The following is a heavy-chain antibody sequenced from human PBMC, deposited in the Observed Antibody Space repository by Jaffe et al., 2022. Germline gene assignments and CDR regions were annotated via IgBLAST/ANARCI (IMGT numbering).Heavy chain of an antibody. D-gene: IGHD2-15*01. V-gene: IGHV3-48*01. CDR2: ISSSSSTI. Sequence: EVQLVESGGGLVQPGGSLRLSCAASGFTFSSYSMNWVRQAPGKGLEWVSYISSSSSTIYYADSVKGRFTISRDNAKNSLYLQMNSLRAEDTAVYYCARESLLGYCSGGSCPTDYWGQGTLVTVSS. CDR3: ARESLLGYCSGGSCPTDY. CDR1: GFTFSSYS. J-gene: IGHJ4*02.